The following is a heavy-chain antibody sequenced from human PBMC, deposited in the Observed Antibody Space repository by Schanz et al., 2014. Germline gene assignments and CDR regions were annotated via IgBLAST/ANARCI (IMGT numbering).Heavy chain of an antibody. CDR2: ISRSSGRI. CDR1: GFTFSRYN. V-gene: IGHV3-21*06. J-gene: IGHJ4*02. D-gene: IGHD3-9*01. Sequence: DVQLVESGGGLVKPGGSLSLSCAGTGFTFSRYNMNWVRQAPGRGLEWVSSISRSSGRIYYSDSVKGRFTISRDNAKNLVYLQMNSLRAEDTAVYYCARVRYDILTDYYTEYYFDSWGQGTLVAVSS. CDR3: ARVRYDILTDYYTEYYFDS.